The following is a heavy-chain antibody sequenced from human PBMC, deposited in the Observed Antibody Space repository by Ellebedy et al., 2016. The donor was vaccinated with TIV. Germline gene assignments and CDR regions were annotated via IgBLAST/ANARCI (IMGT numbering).Heavy chain of an antibody. CDR1: GFTFSNAW. V-gene: IGHV3-23*01. CDR3: ARGDGYSGYVYFDC. J-gene: IGHJ4*02. D-gene: IGHD5-12*01. Sequence: GESLKISCAASGFTFSNAWMNWVRQAPGKGLEWVSTISHTGSRTYYANSVEGRFIISRDNSKRTVYLQMNSLRAEDTAVYYCARGDGYSGYVYFDCWGQGTLVTVSS. CDR2: ISHTGSRT.